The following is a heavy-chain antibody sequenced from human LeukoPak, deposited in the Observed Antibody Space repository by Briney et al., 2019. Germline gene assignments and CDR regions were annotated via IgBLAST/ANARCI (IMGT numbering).Heavy chain of an antibody. CDR3: ARQLNTYYDILTGYYAPDY. Sequence: GESLKISCKGSGYSFTSYWIGWVRQMPGKGLEWMGIIYPGDSDTRYSPSFQGQVTISADKSISAAYLQWSSLKASDTAMNYCARQLNTYYDILTGYYAPDYWGQGTLVTVSS. CDR1: GYSFTSYW. V-gene: IGHV5-51*01. J-gene: IGHJ4*02. CDR2: IYPGDSDT. D-gene: IGHD3-9*01.